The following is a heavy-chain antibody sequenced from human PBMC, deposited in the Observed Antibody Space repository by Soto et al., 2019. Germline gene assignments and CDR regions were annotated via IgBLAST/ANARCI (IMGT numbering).Heavy chain of an antibody. D-gene: IGHD3-9*01. J-gene: IGHJ4*02. Sequence: PGGSLRLSCAASGFTFSSYDMNWVRQAPGKGLEWVSGVSASGSITSYADSAKGRFTISRDSAKNSLYLQLNSLRAEDTAVYYCARHPYDVLTGNSNAIYWGQGTVVTVSS. CDR2: VSASGSIT. CDR3: ARHPYDVLTGNSNAIY. CDR1: GFTFSSYD. V-gene: IGHV3-23*01.